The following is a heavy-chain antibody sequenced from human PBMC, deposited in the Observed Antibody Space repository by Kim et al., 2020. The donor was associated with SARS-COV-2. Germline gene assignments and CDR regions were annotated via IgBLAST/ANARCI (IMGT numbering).Heavy chain of an antibody. V-gene: IGHV4-39*01. CDR3: ARHGGGSILLVVYAASFDS. D-gene: IGHD2-8*02. Sequence: SETLSLTCTVSGGSISSSSYYWGWIRQPPGKGLEWIGSIYYSGSTYYNPSLKSRVTISVDTSKNQFSLKLSSVTAADTAVYDCARHGGGSILLVVYAASFDSWGQGTLVTVSS. CDR2: IYYSGST. CDR1: GGSISSSSYY. J-gene: IGHJ4*02.